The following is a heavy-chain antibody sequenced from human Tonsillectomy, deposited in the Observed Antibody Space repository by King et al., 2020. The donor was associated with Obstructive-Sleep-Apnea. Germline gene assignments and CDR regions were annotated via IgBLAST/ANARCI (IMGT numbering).Heavy chain of an antibody. J-gene: IGHJ4*02. CDR3: ARDVAGDYYDNRGFHYYFDY. Sequence: VQLVESGGGLVKPGGSLILSCSASLFLFILSPLPFFRPPPSPLLSFFSSLLLLLLSLHHSPSFTVALTLTPEPAKNSLYLHMNSLRAEDTAVYYCARDVAGDYYDNRGFHYYFDYWGQGNLVTVSP. V-gene: IGHV3-21*01. D-gene: IGHD3-22*01. CDR1: LFLFILSP. CDR2: LLLLLLSL.